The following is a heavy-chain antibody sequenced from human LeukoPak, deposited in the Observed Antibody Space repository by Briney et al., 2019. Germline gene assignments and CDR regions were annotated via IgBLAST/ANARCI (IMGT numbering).Heavy chain of an antibody. CDR3: ARLYSGVTRPFDY. V-gene: IGHV4-38-2*01. CDR1: GYSISSGYY. J-gene: IGHJ4*02. D-gene: IGHD4-23*01. Sequence: SETLSLTCAVSGYSISSGYYWGWIRQPPGKGLEWIGSIYHSGSTYYNPSLKSRVTISVDTSKNQFSLKLSSVTAADTAVYYWARLYSGVTRPFDYWGQGTLVTVSS. CDR2: IYHSGST.